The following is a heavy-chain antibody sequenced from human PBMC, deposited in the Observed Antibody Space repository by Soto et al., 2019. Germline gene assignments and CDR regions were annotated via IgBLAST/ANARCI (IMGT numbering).Heavy chain of an antibody. CDR1: GYTFTSYG. D-gene: IGHD6-25*01. Sequence: QVQLVQSGAEVKKPGASVKVSCKASGYTFTSYGILWVRQAPGQGLEWMGWISAYNGNTNYAQKLQGRVTMTTDTSTSTAYMELRSLRSDDTAVYYCARDFSSTSSAYLPGYWGQGTLVTVSS. CDR2: ISAYNGNT. V-gene: IGHV1-18*01. CDR3: ARDFSSTSSAYLPGY. J-gene: IGHJ4*02.